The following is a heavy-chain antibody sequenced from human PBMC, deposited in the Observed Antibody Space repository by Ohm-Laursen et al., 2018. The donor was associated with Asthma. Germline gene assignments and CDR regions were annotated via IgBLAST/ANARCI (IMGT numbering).Heavy chain of an antibody. Sequence: SLRLSCTASGFTFRSYAMHWVRQAPGKGLEWVAVGGSYYDGGLKYYADSVNGRFTDSRDDSKNTLYLQMNSLRPDDTAVYYCARDVMEWYLPAFDFWGQGTLVTVSS. J-gene: IGHJ4*02. V-gene: IGHV3-30-3*01. CDR3: ARDVMEWYLPAFDF. CDR1: GFTFRSYA. D-gene: IGHD3-3*01. CDR2: GGSYYDGGLK.